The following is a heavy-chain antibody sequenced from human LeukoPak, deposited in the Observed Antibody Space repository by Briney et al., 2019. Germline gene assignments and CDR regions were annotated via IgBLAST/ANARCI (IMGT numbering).Heavy chain of an antibody. J-gene: IGHJ4*02. V-gene: IGHV3-33*01. CDR1: GFTFSSCG. Sequence: GGSLRLSCAASGFTFSSCGMHWVRQAPGKGLEWVAVIWYDGSNKYYADSVKGRFTISRDNSKNTLYLQMNSLRAEDTAVYYCASDYYDSSGYYRGPDYWGQGTLVTVSS. CDR2: IWYDGSNK. D-gene: IGHD3-22*01. CDR3: ASDYYDSSGYYRGPDY.